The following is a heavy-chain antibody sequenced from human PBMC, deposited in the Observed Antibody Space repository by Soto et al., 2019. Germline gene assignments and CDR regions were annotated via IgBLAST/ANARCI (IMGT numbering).Heavy chain of an antibody. CDR1: GYTFTSYG. CDR2: ISAYNGNT. D-gene: IGHD1-20*01. J-gene: IGHJ6*03. V-gene: IGHV1-18*01. CDR3: ARDLPEYNWNDVPKTLNYMDV. Sequence: ASVKVSCKASGYTFTSYGISWVRQAPGQGLEWMGWISAYNGNTNYAQKLQGRGTMTPDTSTGTAYMELRRLRSDDTAVYYCARDLPEYNWNDVPKTLNYMDVWGKGTTVTVSS.